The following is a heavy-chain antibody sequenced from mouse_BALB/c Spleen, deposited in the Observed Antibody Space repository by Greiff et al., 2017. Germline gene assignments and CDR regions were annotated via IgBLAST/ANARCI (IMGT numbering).Heavy chain of an antibody. CDR3: ARGGYDGYYEDAMDY. CDR2: ISSGGGST. D-gene: IGHD2-3*01. CDR1: GFAFSSYD. V-gene: IGHV5-12-1*01. Sequence: EVQGVESGGGLVKPGGSLKLSCAASGFAFSSYDMSWVRQTPEKRLEWVAYISSGGGSTYYPDTVKGRFTISRDNAKNTLYLQMSSLKSEDTAMYYCARGGYDGYYEDAMDYWGQGTSVTVSS. J-gene: IGHJ4*01.